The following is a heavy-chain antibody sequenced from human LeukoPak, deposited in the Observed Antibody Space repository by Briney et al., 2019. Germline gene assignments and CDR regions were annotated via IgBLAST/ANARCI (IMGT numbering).Heavy chain of an antibody. CDR3: ARGGYYYDSSGYYPFDY. CDR2: MNPNSGNT. CDR1: GYTFTSYH. Sequence: ASVKVSCKASGYTFTSYHMHWVRQATGQGLEWMGWMNPNSGNTGYAQKFQGRVTMTRNTSISTAYMELSSLRSEDTAVYYCARGGYYYDSSGYYPFDYWGQGTLVTVSS. D-gene: IGHD3-22*01. V-gene: IGHV1-8*02. J-gene: IGHJ4*02.